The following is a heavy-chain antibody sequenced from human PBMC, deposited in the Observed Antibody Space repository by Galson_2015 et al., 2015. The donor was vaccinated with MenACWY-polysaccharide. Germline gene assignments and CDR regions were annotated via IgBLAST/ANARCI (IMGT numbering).Heavy chain of an antibody. CDR3: AKGFSYSKSPLDH. Sequence: SLRLSCAASGFTFDDYAMHWVRQAPGKGLEWVSGISWNSDIIGYADSVKGRFTISRDSAKNSLYLQMNSLRPEDTALYYCAKGFSYSKSPLDHWGQGTLVTVSS. J-gene: IGHJ4*02. CDR1: GFTFDDYA. V-gene: IGHV3-9*01. D-gene: IGHD6-13*01. CDR2: ISWNSDII.